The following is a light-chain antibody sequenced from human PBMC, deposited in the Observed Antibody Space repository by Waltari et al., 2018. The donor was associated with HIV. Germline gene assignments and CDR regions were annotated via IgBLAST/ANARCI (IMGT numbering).Light chain of an antibody. CDR2: GTI. V-gene: IGLV1-40*01. J-gene: IGLJ2*01. CDR1: SSNIGAGYD. CDR3: QSYDSSLSGSI. Sequence: QSVLTQPPSVSGAPGQRVTISCTGSSSNIGAGYDVHWYQQLPGTAPKLLINGTINRPSGVPDRFSDSKSGTSASLAITGLQAEDEADYYCQSYDSSLSGSIFGGGTKLTVL.